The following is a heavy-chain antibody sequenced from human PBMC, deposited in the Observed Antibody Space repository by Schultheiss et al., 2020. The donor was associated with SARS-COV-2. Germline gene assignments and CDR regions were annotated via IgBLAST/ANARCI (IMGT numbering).Heavy chain of an antibody. V-gene: IGHV3-30*04. CDR2: ISYDGSNK. J-gene: IGHJ6*02. CDR1: GFTFSSYA. D-gene: IGHD1-14*01. Sequence: GESLKISCAASGFTFSSYAMHWVRQAPGKGLEWVAVISYDGSNKYYADSVKGRFTISRDNSKNTLYLQMNSLRAEDTAVYYCAKDRYHYRGYYYYGMDVWGQGTTVTVSS. CDR3: AKDRYHYRGYYYYGMDV.